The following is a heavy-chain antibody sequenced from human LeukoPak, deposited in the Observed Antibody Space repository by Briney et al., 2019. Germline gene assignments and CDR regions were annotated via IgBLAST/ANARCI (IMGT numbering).Heavy chain of an antibody. CDR1: GFTFSSYS. Sequence: GGSLRLSCAASGFTFSSYSMNWVRQAPGKGLEWVSSIGSSSSYIYYADSVKGRFTISRDNAKNSLYLQMNSLRAEDTAVYYCARDSTMVRGDFFDYWGQGTLVTVSS. CDR2: IGSSSSYI. J-gene: IGHJ4*02. CDR3: ARDSTMVRGDFFDY. D-gene: IGHD3-10*01. V-gene: IGHV3-21*01.